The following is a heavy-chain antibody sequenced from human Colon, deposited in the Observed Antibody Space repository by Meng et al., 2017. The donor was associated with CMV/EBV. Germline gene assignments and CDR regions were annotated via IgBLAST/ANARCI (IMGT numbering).Heavy chain of an antibody. D-gene: IGHD3-3*01. CDR3: GTFGGDFDY. V-gene: IGHV1-2*02. CDR2: INPYSGDT. Sequence: QVHLMQSGADMREPGASVKVSCKASGYTFTGYLIHWVRQAPGQGLEWMGWINPYSGDTIYAQKFEVGVTMTRDASITTAYLELSSLKSDDTAVYYCGTFGGDFDYWGQGTLVTVSS. CDR1: GYTFTGYL. J-gene: IGHJ4*02.